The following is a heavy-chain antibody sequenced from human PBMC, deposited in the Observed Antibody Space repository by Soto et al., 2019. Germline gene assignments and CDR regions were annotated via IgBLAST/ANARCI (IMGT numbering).Heavy chain of an antibody. D-gene: IGHD2-2*02. CDR2: IKSKTDGGTT. CDR3: TTAPLYPPVTDGHAFDI. V-gene: IGHV3-15*07. CDR1: GFTFSNAW. Sequence: SGGSLRLSCAASGFTFSNAWMNWVRQAPGKGLEWVGRIKSKTDGGTTDYAAPVKGRFTISRDDSKNTLYLQMNSLKTEDTAVYYCTTAPLYPPVTDGHAFDIWGQGTMVTVSS. J-gene: IGHJ3*02.